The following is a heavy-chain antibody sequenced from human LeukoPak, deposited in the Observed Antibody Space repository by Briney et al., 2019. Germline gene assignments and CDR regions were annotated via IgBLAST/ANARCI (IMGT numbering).Heavy chain of an antibody. V-gene: IGHV1-2*02. CDR2: INPNSGGT. Sequence: ASVKVSCKASGYTFTGYYMHWVRQAPGQGLEWMGWINPNSGGTNYAQKFQGRVTMTRDTSISTACMELSRLRSDDTAVYYCAREGSYGSGSYNFDYWGQGTLVTVSS. CDR1: GYTFTGYY. CDR3: AREGSYGSGSYNFDY. D-gene: IGHD3-10*01. J-gene: IGHJ4*02.